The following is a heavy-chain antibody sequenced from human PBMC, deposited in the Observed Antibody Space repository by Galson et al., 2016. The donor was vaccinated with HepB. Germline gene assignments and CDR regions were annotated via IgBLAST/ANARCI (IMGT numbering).Heavy chain of an antibody. CDR2: ISYDESNK. CDR3: ASSPAATYAPEGYALDF. J-gene: IGHJ3*01. D-gene: IGHD6-25*01. CDR1: GFGFSSQA. Sequence: SLRLSCAASGFGFSSQAMYWVRQAPGKGLEWVAVISYDESNKFYTDSVKGRFTVSRDSSKDALYLQMNSPRVEDTAVYYCASSPAATYAPEGYALDFWGQGTMVTVTS. V-gene: IGHV3-30*04.